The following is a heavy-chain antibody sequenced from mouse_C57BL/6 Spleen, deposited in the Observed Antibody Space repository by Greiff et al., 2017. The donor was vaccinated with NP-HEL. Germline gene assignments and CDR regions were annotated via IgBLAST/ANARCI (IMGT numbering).Heavy chain of an antibody. D-gene: IGHD1-1*01. V-gene: IGHV7-3*01. CDR1: GFTFTDYY. CDR3: ARYYTGAMDY. J-gene: IGHJ4*01. Sequence: EVKLMESGGGLVQPGGSLSLSCAASGFTFTDYYMSWVRQPPGKALEWLGFIRNKANGYTTEYSASVKGRFTISRDNSQSILYLQINALRAEDSATYYCARYYTGAMDYWGQGTSVTVSS. CDR2: IRNKANGYTT.